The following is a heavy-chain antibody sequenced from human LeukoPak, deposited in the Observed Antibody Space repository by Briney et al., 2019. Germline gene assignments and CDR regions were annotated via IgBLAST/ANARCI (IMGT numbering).Heavy chain of an antibody. CDR2: ISGSGDAA. CDR1: GFTFTTYG. V-gene: IGHV3-23*01. D-gene: IGHD4-11*01. J-gene: IGHJ4*02. CDR3: AKNYGLQDREPVDY. Sequence: GGSLRLSCAASGFTFTTYGMSWVRQAPGKGLEWVSVISGSGDAAYYADSVKGRFTTSRDNSKNTLYLQMNSLRVEDTAVYYCAKNYGLQDREPVDYWGQGTLVTVSS.